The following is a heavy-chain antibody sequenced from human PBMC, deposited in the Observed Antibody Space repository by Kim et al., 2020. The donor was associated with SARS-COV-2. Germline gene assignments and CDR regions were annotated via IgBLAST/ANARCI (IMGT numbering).Heavy chain of an antibody. CDR1: GYTFTNYA. J-gene: IGHJ3*02. CDR2: INTNTGNP. V-gene: IGHV7-4-1*02. Sequence: ASVKVSCKTSGYTFTNYALNWVRQAPGQGLEWMGRINTNTGNPTYVQGFTGRFVFSLDTSVSTSYLQISSLKAEDTAVYYCASTYYYGSGTYYDAFDIWG. D-gene: IGHD3-10*01. CDR3: ASTYYYGSGTYYDAFDI.